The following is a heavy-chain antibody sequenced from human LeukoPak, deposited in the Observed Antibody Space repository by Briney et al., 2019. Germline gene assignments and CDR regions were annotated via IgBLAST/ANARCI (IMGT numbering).Heavy chain of an antibody. CDR2: ISGSGGST. CDR1: GFTFSSYA. Sequence: GGSLRLSCAASGFTFSSYAMSWVRQAPGKGLEWVSAISGSGGSTYYADSVKGRFTISRDNSKNTLYLQMNSLRAEDTTVYYCAKVSWVAGTNDYWGQGTLVTVPS. J-gene: IGHJ4*02. CDR3: AKVSWVAGTNDY. V-gene: IGHV3-23*01. D-gene: IGHD6-19*01.